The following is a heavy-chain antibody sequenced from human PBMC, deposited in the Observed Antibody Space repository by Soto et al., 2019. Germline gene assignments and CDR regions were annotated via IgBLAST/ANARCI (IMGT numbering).Heavy chain of an antibody. CDR3: ASWRLQEHAYHS. J-gene: IGHJ3*02. Sequence: GGSLRLSCEVFGFTVSGKKYVAWVRQAPGKGLEWVSALYDLDGTYYADSVKGRFTTSSDSSRTSVYLQMNSLRPDDTPVYSCASWRLQEHAYHSWGQETMVTVAS. CDR2: LYDLDGT. V-gene: IGHV3-53*01. D-gene: IGHD1-1*01. CDR1: GFTVSGKKY.